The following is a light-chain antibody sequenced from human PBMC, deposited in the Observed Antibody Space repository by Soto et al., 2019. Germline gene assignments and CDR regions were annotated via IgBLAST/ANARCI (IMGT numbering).Light chain of an antibody. CDR2: DAS. CDR1: QSVSSY. Sequence: EIVMRQSPATLSVSPGERATLSCGASQSVSSYLAWYQQKPGQAPRLLIYDASNRATGIPARFSGSGSGTDFTLTITGLQPEDFATYYCQNYNSAPWTFGRGTKV. CDR3: QNYNSAPWT. J-gene: IGKJ1*01. V-gene: IGKV3D-15*01.